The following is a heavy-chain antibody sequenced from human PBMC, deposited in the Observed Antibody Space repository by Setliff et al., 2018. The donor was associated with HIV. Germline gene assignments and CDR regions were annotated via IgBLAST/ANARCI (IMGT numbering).Heavy chain of an antibody. V-gene: IGHV1-18*01. CDR3: ARTKIFSAGFRGYLTGPINWFDP. D-gene: IGHD3-10*01. Sequence: ASVKVSCKTSGYMFIAYGMSWVRRAPGQGLEWMGWIGPYNGRTEYAQEFQGRVSLTIDTSASTAYMELRSLRSDDTAVYYCARTKIFSAGFRGYLTGPINWFDPWGQGTLVTVSS. CDR2: IGPYNGRT. J-gene: IGHJ5*02. CDR1: GYMFIAYG.